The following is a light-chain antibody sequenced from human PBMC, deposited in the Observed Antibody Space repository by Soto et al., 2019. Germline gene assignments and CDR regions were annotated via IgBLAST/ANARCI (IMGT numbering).Light chain of an antibody. CDR3: QQYHRYPLT. V-gene: IGKV1-5*01. Sequence: DIQMTQSPSTLSASVGDRVSIACRASQGISSSLAWYQQKPGKAPKLLIYDASSLQSGVPSRFSGSGSGTEFTLSISSLQPQDFATYYCQQYHRYPLTFGQGTKVEIK. CDR2: DAS. CDR1: QGISSS. J-gene: IGKJ1*01.